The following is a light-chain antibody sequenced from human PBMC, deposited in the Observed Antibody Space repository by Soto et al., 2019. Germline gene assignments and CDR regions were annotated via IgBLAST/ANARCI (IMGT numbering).Light chain of an antibody. J-gene: IGKJ1*01. Sequence: EIVLTQSPGTLSLSPGKRATLSCRASQSVSSNYLAWYQQKPGQAPRFLIYGASSRASGIPDRFSGSGSGTDFTLTISRLESDDFAVYYCQQYGSLPPVTFGQGTKVEI. CDR2: GAS. CDR1: QSVSSNY. CDR3: QQYGSLPPVT. V-gene: IGKV3-20*01.